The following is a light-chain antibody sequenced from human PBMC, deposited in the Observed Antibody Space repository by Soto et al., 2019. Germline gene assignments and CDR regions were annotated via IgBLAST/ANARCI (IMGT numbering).Light chain of an antibody. Sequence: NFMLTQPHSVSDSPGKTVTISCTGSGGSIASSYVKWFQQRPGSAPTLLLYDDDQRPSGVPDRFSGSIDSSSNSASLIISGQKTEDEADYSWHSDDSGNHWVFGGGTKVTVL. CDR2: DDD. J-gene: IGLJ3*02. CDR1: GGSIASSY. V-gene: IGLV6-57*02. CDR3: HSDDSGNHWV.